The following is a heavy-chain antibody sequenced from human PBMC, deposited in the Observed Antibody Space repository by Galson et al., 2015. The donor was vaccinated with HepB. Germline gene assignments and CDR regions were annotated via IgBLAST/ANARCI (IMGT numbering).Heavy chain of an antibody. CDR2: INPSGGST. CDR3: ASPSYSSGWSLDAFDI. D-gene: IGHD6-19*01. J-gene: IGHJ3*02. Sequence: SVTVSCKASGYTFTSYYMHWVRQAPGQGLEWMGIINPSGGSTSYAQKFQGRVTMTRDTSTSTVYMELSSLRSEDTAVYYCASPSYSSGWSLDAFDIWGQGTTVTVSS. CDR1: GYTFTSYY. V-gene: IGHV1-46*03.